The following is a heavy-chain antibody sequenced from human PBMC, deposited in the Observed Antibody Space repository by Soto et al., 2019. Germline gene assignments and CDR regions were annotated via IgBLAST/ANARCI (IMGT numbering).Heavy chain of an antibody. V-gene: IGHV3-23*01. D-gene: IGHD2-21*01. Sequence: PGGSLRLSCAASGFTFSRYAVSWVRQAPGKGLEWVSVFDGSVGHTYYANSVKGRFAISSDNSKNTLYLQMNSLRAEDTAVYYCAKGIRRPSDAFDIWGQGTMVTVSS. CDR3: AKGIRRPSDAFDI. CDR1: GFTFSRYA. J-gene: IGHJ3*02. CDR2: FDGSVGHT.